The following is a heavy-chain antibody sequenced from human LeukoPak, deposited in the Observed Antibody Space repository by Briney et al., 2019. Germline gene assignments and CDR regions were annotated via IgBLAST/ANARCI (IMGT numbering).Heavy chain of an antibody. D-gene: IGHD2-2*01. V-gene: IGHV3-23*01. J-gene: IGHJ4*02. CDR1: GFTFSTYA. CDR2: ISGSGGTA. Sequence: GGSLRLSCAASGFTFSTYAMSWVRQAPGKGLEWVSAISGSGGTAYYADSVKGRFTISRDNSKNTVYLQMNSLRAEDTAVYYCAKDGDVVVPGAFPEHWGQGTLVTVSS. CDR3: AKDGDVVVPGAFPEH.